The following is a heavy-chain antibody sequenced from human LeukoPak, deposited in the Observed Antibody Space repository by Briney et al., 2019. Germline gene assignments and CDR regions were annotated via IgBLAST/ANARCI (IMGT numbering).Heavy chain of an antibody. CDR2: ISCSGSTI. Sequence: GGALRLSCAASGLIFSSYEMNWVRQAPGKGRAWVSYISCSGSTIYYADTVKGRFTSSRDNAKNSLYLQMNSLRAEDTAVYYCARGFGSYDPDNWFDPWGQGTLVTVSS. CDR3: ARGFGSYDPDNWFDP. D-gene: IGHD1-26*01. CDR1: GLIFSSYE. J-gene: IGHJ5*02. V-gene: IGHV3-48*03.